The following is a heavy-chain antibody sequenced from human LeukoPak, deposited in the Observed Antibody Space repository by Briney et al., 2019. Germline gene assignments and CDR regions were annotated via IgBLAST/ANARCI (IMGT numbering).Heavy chain of an antibody. J-gene: IGHJ4*02. CDR2: NKFDGSST. CDR3: ARTGYYNGHDF. D-gene: IGHD5-24*01. CDR1: GFIFSTYW. V-gene: IGHV3-74*01. Sequence: GGSLRLSCAASGFIFSTYWMHWVRQARGRGLVWLSHNKFDGSSTNYADSVKGRFTISRDNAKNTLYLQMNSLRAEDTAVYYCARTGYYNGHDFWGQGTLVTVPP.